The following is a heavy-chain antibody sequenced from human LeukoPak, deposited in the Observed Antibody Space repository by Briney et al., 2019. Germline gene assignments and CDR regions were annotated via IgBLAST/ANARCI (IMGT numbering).Heavy chain of an antibody. Sequence: SETLSLTCTVSGGSISSGDYYWSWIRQPPGKGLEWIGYIYYSGSTYYNPSLKSRVTISVDTSKNQFSLKLSSVTAADTAVYYCARDWYGSGSYDYWGQGTLVTVSS. CDR2: IYYSGST. CDR1: GGSISSGDYY. D-gene: IGHD3-10*01. V-gene: IGHV4-30-4*01. J-gene: IGHJ4*02. CDR3: ARDWYGSGSYDY.